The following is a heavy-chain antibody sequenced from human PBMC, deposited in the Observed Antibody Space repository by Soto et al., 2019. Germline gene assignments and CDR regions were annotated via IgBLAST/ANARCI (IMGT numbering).Heavy chain of an antibody. J-gene: IGHJ4*02. V-gene: IGHV4-31*03. CDR1: GGSISSGGYY. CDR3: ARDGRTYCSSTSCSRNFDY. CDR2: IYYSGST. Sequence: SETLSLTCTVSGGSISSGGYYWSWIRQHPGKGLEWIGYIYYSGSTYYNPSLKSRVTISVDTSKNQFSLKLSSVTAADTAVYYCARDGRTYCSSTSCSRNFDYWGQGTLVTVSS. D-gene: IGHD2-2*01.